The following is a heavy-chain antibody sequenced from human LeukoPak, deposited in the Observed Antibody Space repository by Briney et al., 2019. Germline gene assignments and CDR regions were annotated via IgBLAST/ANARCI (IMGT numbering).Heavy chain of an antibody. J-gene: IGHJ4*02. Sequence: GKSLKISCNGSGYXFTSYWIGWVRQMPGKGLEWMGIIYPGDSDTRYSPSFQGQVTISADKSISTAYLQWSSLKASDTAMYYCARVELGIPYYFDYWGQGTLVTVSS. V-gene: IGHV5-51*01. CDR1: GYXFTSYW. CDR3: ARVELGIPYYFDY. D-gene: IGHD1-26*01. CDR2: IYPGDSDT.